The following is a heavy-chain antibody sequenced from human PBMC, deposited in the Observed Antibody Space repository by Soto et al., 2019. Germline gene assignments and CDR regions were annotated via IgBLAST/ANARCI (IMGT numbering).Heavy chain of an antibody. CDR1: GFTFSSYG. D-gene: IGHD3-22*01. CDR2: ISYDGSNK. CDR3: AKTYDSSLLYDY. Sequence: QVQLVESGGGVGQPGRSLRLSCAASGFTFSSYGMHWVRQAPGKGLEWVAVISYDGSNKYYADSVKGRFTISRDNSKNTLYLQMNSLRAEDTAVYYCAKTYDSSLLYDYWGQGTLVTVSS. V-gene: IGHV3-30*18. J-gene: IGHJ4*02.